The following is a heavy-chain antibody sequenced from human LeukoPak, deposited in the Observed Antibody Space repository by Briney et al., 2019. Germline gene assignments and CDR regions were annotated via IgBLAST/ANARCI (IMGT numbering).Heavy chain of an antibody. V-gene: IGHV3-23*01. CDR1: GFTFSSYA. Sequence: PGGSLRLSCAASGFTFSSYAMSWVRQAPGKGLEWVSAISGSGGSTYYADSVKGRFTISRDNSKNTLYLQMNSLGAEDTAVYYCAKDSRITMVRGVGGPMDVWGKGTTVTVSS. J-gene: IGHJ6*04. CDR3: AKDSRITMVRGVGGPMDV. CDR2: ISGSGGST. D-gene: IGHD3-10*01.